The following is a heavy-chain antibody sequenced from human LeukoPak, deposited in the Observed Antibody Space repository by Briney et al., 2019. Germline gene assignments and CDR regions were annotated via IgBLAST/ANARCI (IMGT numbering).Heavy chain of an antibody. CDR3: ARAMGLAAAGHRAFDF. D-gene: IGHD6-13*01. CDR2: TYYRSKWYN. CDR1: GDSVSINSVA. J-gene: IGHJ4*02. V-gene: IGHV6-1*01. Sequence: SQTLSLTFVISGDSVSINSVAWSWLRQSPARGLEWLGRTYYRSKWYNDYAVSVRSRITIDPDTSKNQFSLQLNSVTPEDTAVYYCARAMGLAAAGHRAFDFWGQGTLVTVSS.